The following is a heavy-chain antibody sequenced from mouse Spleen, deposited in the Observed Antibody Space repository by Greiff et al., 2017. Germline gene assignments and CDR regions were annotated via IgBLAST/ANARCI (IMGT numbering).Heavy chain of an antibody. J-gene: IGHJ4*01. CDR2: IRNKANGYTT. V-gene: IGHV7-3*02. Sequence: EVQRVESGGGLVQPGGSLRLSCATSGFTFTDYYMSWVRQPPGKALEWLGFIRNKANGYTTEYSASVKGRFTISRDKTKSILYIQMNTLRAEDSATYNCARNYYAMDYWGQGTSVTVSS. CDR1: GFTFTDYY. CDR3: ARNYYAMDY.